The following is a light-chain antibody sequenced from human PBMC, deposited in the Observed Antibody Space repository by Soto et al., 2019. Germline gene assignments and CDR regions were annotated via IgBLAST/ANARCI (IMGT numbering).Light chain of an antibody. Sequence: QSALTQPRSVSGSPGQSVTISCTGTSSDVGCYNYVSWYQQHPGKAPKLMIYDVSKRPSGVPDRFSGSKSGNTASLTISGLQAEDEADYYCRSYAGSXTYVFGTGTKVTVL. CDR3: RSYAGSXTYV. J-gene: IGLJ1*01. CDR2: DVS. CDR1: SSDVGCYNY. V-gene: IGLV2-11*01.